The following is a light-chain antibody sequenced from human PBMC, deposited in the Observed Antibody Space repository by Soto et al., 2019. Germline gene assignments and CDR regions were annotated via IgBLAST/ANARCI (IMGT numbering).Light chain of an antibody. V-gene: IGLV2-14*01. CDR2: EVS. J-gene: IGLJ1*01. CDR1: SSDVGGYNY. Sequence: QSALTQPASVSGSPGQSITISCTGTSSDVGGYNYVSWYQQHPGKAPKLMIYEVSNRPSGVSNRFSGSKSGNTASLTISGLQAEDDADYYCSSYTSTSTRVFGTGTKLTVL. CDR3: SSYTSTSTRV.